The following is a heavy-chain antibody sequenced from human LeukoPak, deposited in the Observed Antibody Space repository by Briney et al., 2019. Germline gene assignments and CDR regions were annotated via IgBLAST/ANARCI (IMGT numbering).Heavy chain of an antibody. Sequence: GGSLRLSCAASGFTFSSYEMNWVRQAPGKGLEWVSAISGSDAGTYYADSVKGRFTISRDNSKNTLYLQMNSLRAEDAAIYYCAKAPLGPCTGVICYYFDYWGQGTLVTVSS. CDR2: ISGSDAGT. J-gene: IGHJ4*02. CDR3: AKAPLGPCTGVICYYFDY. CDR1: GFTFSSYE. V-gene: IGHV3-23*01. D-gene: IGHD2-15*01.